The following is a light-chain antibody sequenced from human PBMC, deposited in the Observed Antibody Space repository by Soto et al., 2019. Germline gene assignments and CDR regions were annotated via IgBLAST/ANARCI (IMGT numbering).Light chain of an antibody. J-gene: IGLJ1*01. CDR1: SSDVGNYKY. V-gene: IGLV2-14*01. CDR2: EVS. Sequence: QSVLTQPASVSESPVQSITISCTGTSSDVGNYKYVSWYQQHPGKAPQLMIYEVSNRPSGVSNRLSGSKSSNTASLTISGLQAEDETDYYCFSYTSSGTDVFGTGTKVTVL. CDR3: FSYTSSGTDV.